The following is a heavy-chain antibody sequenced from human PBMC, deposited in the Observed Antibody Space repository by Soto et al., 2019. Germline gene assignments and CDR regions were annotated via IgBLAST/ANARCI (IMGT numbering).Heavy chain of an antibody. CDR3: ARVPSIIASITMIVVVIPYFDY. CDR1: GYTFTSYG. V-gene: IGHV1-18*01. D-gene: IGHD3-22*01. Sequence: QVQLVQSGAEVKKPGSSVKVSCKASGYTFTSYGISWVRQAPGQGLEGMGWISAYNGNTNYAQKLQGRVTMTTDTSTSTAYMELRSLRSADTAVYYCARVPSIIASITMIVVVIPYFDYWGQGTLVTVSS. J-gene: IGHJ4*02. CDR2: ISAYNGNT.